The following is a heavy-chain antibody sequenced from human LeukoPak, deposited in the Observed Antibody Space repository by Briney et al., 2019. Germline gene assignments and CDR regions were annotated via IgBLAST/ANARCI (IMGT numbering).Heavy chain of an antibody. D-gene: IGHD3/OR15-3a*01. Sequence: SETLSLTCTVSGGSIISSSYYWGWIRQPPGKGLEWIGSIYYSGSTYYNPSLKSRVTISVDTSKNQLSLKLSSVTAADTAVYYCARGGLVTGLFDYWGQGTLVTVSS. CDR2: IYYSGST. CDR3: ARGGLVTGLFDY. CDR1: GGSIISSSYY. J-gene: IGHJ4*02. V-gene: IGHV4-39*07.